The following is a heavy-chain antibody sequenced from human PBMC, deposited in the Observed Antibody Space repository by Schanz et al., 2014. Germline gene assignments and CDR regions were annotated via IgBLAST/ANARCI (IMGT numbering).Heavy chain of an antibody. CDR1: GFTFSSFS. V-gene: IGHV3-21*01. Sequence: EVQLLESGGGLVKPGGSLRLSCAASGFTFSSFSMHWVRRPPGGGLQWVSSINSISPYIRYADSVRGRFTVSRDNANNSLFLQMDSLGVEDTALYYCVRDGPPCGGDCQNRFGPWGQGTLVTVSS. D-gene: IGHD2-21*02. J-gene: IGHJ5*02. CDR2: INSISPYI. CDR3: VRDGPPCGGDCQNRFGP.